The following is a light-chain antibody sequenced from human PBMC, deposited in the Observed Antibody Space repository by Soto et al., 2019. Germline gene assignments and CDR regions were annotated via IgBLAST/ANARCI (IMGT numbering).Light chain of an antibody. CDR3: QQYGSSLIT. CDR1: QSISSSY. CDR2: GAS. Sequence: EIVMTQSPATLSVYPGERATLSWRASQSISSSYLAWYQQKPGQAPRLIIYGASRRATGIPDRFSGSGSGTDFTLTISRLESEDFAVYYCQQYGSSLITFGQATRLAIK. V-gene: IGKV3-20*01. J-gene: IGKJ5*01.